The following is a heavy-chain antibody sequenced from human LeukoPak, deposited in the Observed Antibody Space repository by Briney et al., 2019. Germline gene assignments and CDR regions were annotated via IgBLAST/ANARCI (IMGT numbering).Heavy chain of an antibody. Sequence: SVKVSGKASGGTFSSYAISWVRQAPGQGLEWMGGIIPIFGTANYAQKFQGRVTITADESTSTAYMELSSLRSEDTAVYYCAREVGGPAAIPRDYYYYYMDVWGKGTTVTVSS. D-gene: IGHD2-2*02. V-gene: IGHV1-69*13. CDR2: IIPIFGTA. J-gene: IGHJ6*03. CDR1: GGTFSSYA. CDR3: AREVGGPAAIPRDYYYYYMDV.